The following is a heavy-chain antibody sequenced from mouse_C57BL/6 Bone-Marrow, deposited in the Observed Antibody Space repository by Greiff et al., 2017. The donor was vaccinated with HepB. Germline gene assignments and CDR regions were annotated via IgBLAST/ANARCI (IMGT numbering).Heavy chain of an antibody. CDR2: INPGSGGT. J-gene: IGHJ2*01. Sequence: VQLQQSGAELVRPGTSVKVSCKASGYAFTNYLIEWVKQRPGQGLEWIGVINPGSGGTNYNEKFKGKATLTADKSSSTAYMQLSSLTSEDPAVYVCAIKGIYYGNPFDYWGQGTTRTVSS. D-gene: IGHD2-1*01. CDR1: GYAFTNYL. V-gene: IGHV1-54*01. CDR3: AIKGIYYGNPFDY.